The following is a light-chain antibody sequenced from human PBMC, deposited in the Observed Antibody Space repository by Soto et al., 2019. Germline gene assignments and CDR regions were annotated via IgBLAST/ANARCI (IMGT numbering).Light chain of an antibody. Sequence: QSALTQPASVSGSPGQSITISCTGTSSDVGSYNLVSWYQQHPGKAPKLMIYEVSKRPSGVSTRLSGSKSGNTASLTISGLQAEDEADYYCCSYAAGNTYVFGSGTKVTAL. CDR2: EVS. CDR3: CSYAAGNTYV. J-gene: IGLJ1*01. CDR1: SSDVGSYNL. V-gene: IGLV2-23*02.